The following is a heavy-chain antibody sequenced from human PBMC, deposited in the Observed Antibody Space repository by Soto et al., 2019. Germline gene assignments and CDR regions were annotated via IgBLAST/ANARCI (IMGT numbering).Heavy chain of an antibody. J-gene: IGHJ6*01. CDR3: TRGLLGGAPSYTFHGMDV. V-gene: IGHV3-72*01. D-gene: IGHD1-26*01. CDR2: SRNRVNSHTT. Sequence: EVQLVESGGGLVQPGGSLRLSCAASGFTFSDHYMDWVRQAPGKGLEWVARSRNRVNSHTTEYAASVKGRFTISRDESKSSIYLQMNSLKIAATAVYYCTRGLLGGAPSYTFHGMDVWGQGTTVTVSS. CDR1: GFTFSDHY.